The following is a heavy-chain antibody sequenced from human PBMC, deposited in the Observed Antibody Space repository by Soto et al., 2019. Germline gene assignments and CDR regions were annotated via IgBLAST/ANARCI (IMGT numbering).Heavy chain of an antibody. J-gene: IGHJ3*02. CDR3: AFSYVLRFLEWPMYDADAFDI. CDR1: GFTFSSYG. V-gene: IGHV3-30*03. Sequence: GGSLRLSCAASGFTFSSYGMHWVRQAPGKGLEWVAVISYDGSNKYYADSVKGRFTISRDNSKNTLYLQMNSLRAEDTAVYYCAFSYVLRFLEWPMYDADAFDIWGQGTMVTVSS. CDR2: ISYDGSNK. D-gene: IGHD3-3*01.